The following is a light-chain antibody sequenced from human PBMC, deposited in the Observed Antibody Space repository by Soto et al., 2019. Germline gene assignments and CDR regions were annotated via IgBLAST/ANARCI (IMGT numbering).Light chain of an antibody. CDR1: YSLIHSDGDTY. CDR2: EVS. J-gene: IGKJ1*01. CDR3: MQGTHWPWT. V-gene: IGKV2-30*02. Sequence: DVVMTQSPLSLPVTLGQPASISCRSSYSLIHSDGDTYLNWFQQRPGQSPRRLIYEVSNRDSGVTDRFSGSGSGTDVTMKISRVEAEAVGIYYCMQGTHWPWTFGQGTEVEIK.